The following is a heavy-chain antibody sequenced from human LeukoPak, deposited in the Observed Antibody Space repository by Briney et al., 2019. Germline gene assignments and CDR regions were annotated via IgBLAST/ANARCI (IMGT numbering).Heavy chain of an antibody. CDR2: IIPILGIA. Sequence: GASVKVSCKASGGTFSSYAISWVRQAPGQGLEWMGRIIPILGIANYAQKFQGRVTITADKSTSTAYMELSSLRSEDTAVYYCARDSSSRRYYFDYWGQGTLVTVSS. CDR1: GGTFSSYA. D-gene: IGHD6-13*01. CDR3: ARDSSSRRYYFDY. J-gene: IGHJ4*02. V-gene: IGHV1-69*04.